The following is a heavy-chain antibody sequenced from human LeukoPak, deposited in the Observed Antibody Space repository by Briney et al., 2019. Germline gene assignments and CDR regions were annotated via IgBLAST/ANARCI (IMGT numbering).Heavy chain of an antibody. CDR1: GCTFSRYS. D-gene: IGHD4-11*01. J-gene: IGHJ6*03. Sequence: AVNVSCQASGCTFSRYSISGVRPAPGQGREWVGGIIPIFGRANYAQKFQGRGTITPDESTSTASMELSTLRSEDTAVDYCARDAGPTTDLYYYYYMDGWGKGTTVTVSS. CDR3: ARDAGPTTDLYYYYYMDG. V-gene: IGHV1-69*13. CDR2: IIPIFGRA.